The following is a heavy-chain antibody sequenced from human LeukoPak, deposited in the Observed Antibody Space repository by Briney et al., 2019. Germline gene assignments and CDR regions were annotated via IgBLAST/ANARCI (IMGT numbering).Heavy chain of an antibody. CDR2: MNPSSGNT. J-gene: IGHJ6*02. Sequence: ASVKVSCKASGYTFTGYDINWVRQATGQGLEWMGWMNPSSGNTGYAQKFQGRVSMTRDTSISTAYMELSSLRSEDTAVYYCARGPVEAVFGVSTEDWGQGTTVTVSS. CDR1: GYTFTGYD. CDR3: ARGPVEAVFGVSTED. D-gene: IGHD3-10*02. V-gene: IGHV1-8*01.